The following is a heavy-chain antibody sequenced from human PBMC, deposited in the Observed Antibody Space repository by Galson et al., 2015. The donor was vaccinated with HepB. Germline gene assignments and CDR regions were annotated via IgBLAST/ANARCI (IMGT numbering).Heavy chain of an antibody. Sequence: CAISGDSVSSNSAAWNWIRQSPSRGLEWLGRTYYRSKWYNDYAVSVKSRITINPDTSKNQFSLQLNSVTPEDTAVYYCARASGGMVTVYYYGMDVWGQGTTVTVSS. V-gene: IGHV6-1*01. CDR1: GDSVSSNSAA. D-gene: IGHD5-18*01. CDR2: TYYRSKWYN. CDR3: ARASGGMVTVYYYGMDV. J-gene: IGHJ6*02.